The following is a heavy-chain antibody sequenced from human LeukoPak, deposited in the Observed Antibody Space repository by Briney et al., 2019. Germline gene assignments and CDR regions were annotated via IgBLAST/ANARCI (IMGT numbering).Heavy chain of an antibody. CDR3: ARGRCYGDSNNWFDP. CDR1: GFTFSSFS. D-gene: IGHD4-17*01. CDR2: ITSSSSYI. J-gene: IGHJ5*02. Sequence: GGTLRLSCAASGFTFSSFSMNWVRQAPGKGLECVSSITSSSSYIYSAESAKGRFPISRDNTKNSLYLQMNSLRAGDTAVYYWARGRCYGDSNNWFDPWGQGTLVTVSS. V-gene: IGHV3-21*01.